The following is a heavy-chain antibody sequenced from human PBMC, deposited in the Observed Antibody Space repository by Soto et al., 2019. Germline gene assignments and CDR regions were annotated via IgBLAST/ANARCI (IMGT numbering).Heavy chain of an antibody. V-gene: IGHV1-8*01. D-gene: IGHD6-13*01. CDR1: GYTFTSYD. CDR2: MNPNSGNT. J-gene: IGHJ5*02. CDR3: ARMMKQQLDYNWFDP. Sequence: QVQLVQSGAEVKKPGASVKVSCKASGYTFTSYDINWVRQATGQGLEWMGWMNPNSGNTGYAQKFQGRITMTRNTSISTAYMELSSLRSEDTAVYYCARMMKQQLDYNWFDPWGQGTLVTVSS.